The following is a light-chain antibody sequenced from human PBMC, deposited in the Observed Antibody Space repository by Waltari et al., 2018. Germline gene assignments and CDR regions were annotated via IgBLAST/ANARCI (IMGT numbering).Light chain of an antibody. V-gene: IGLV2-8*01. Sequence: QSALTQPPSASGSPGQPVTISCTGTSSDVGGYNYLTWYPQHPAKAPPLLIYEVSQRPSGVPDRFSGSKSGNTASLTVSGLQAEDEADYYCSSYAGSNNKVFGGGTKLTVL. J-gene: IGLJ2*01. CDR3: SSYAGSNNKV. CDR1: SSDVGGYNY. CDR2: EVS.